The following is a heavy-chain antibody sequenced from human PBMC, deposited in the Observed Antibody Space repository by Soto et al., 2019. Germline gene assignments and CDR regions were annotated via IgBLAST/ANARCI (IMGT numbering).Heavy chain of an antibody. V-gene: IGHV3-23*01. J-gene: IGHJ5*02. CDR1: GFTFSSYA. Sequence: GGSLRLSCAASGFTFSSYAMSWVRQAPGKGLEWVSAISGSGGSTYYADSVKGRFTISRDNSKNTLYLQMNSLRAEDTAVYYCAKVGLDIVVVPAAILWFDPWGQGTLVTVSS. CDR2: ISGSGGST. CDR3: AKVGLDIVVVPAAILWFDP. D-gene: IGHD2-2*02.